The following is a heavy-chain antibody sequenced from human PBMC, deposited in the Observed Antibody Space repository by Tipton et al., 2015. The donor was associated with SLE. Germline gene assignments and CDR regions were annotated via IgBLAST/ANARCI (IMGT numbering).Heavy chain of an antibody. D-gene: IGHD1-1*01. V-gene: IGHV3-21*03. CDR3: ASGTRMDV. CDR1: GFTFSSYC. Sequence: SLRLSCAASGFTFSSYCVTWVRQAPGKGLEWVSSIISSSSYIYYADSVKGRFTISRDNAKNSLYLQMNSLKTEDTAVYYCASGTRMDVWGKGTTVTVSS. J-gene: IGHJ6*04. CDR2: IISSSSYI.